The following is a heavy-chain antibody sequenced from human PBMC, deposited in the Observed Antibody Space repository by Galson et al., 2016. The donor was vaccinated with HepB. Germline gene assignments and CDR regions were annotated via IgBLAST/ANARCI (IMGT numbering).Heavy chain of an antibody. CDR3: AGFYSSWITFDC. CDR1: GGSISSSSYN. Sequence: ETLSLTCTVSGGSISSSSYNWGWIRQPPGKGLEWVGSIYYSGSTHHNPSLKSRVTISVDTSKNEFSLKLSSVTAADTAVYYCAGFYSSWITFDCWGQGSLVTVSS. CDR2: IYYSGST. V-gene: IGHV4-39*01. J-gene: IGHJ4*02. D-gene: IGHD2-15*01.